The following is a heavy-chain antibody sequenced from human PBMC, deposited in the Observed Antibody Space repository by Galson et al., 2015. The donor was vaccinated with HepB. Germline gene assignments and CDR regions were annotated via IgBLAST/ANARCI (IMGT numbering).Heavy chain of an antibody. D-gene: IGHD3-10*01. CDR2: ISGSGDIT. V-gene: IGHV3-23*01. Sequence: SLRLSCAASEFTFKFYGLSWVRQAPGKWLEWVSAISGSGDITYYADSVKGRFTISRDNSKNTLYLQMNSLRAEDTAVYYCAKARGTSVFSYYGMDVWGQGTTVTVSS. CDR3: AKARGTSVFSYYGMDV. CDR1: EFTFKFYG. J-gene: IGHJ6*02.